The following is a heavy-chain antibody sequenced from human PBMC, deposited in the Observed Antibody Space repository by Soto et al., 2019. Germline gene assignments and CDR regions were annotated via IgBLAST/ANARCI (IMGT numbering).Heavy chain of an antibody. D-gene: IGHD1-26*01. J-gene: IGHJ4*02. CDR1: GYTFTSYG. CDR3: AKEILRGVGSDY. V-gene: IGHV1-18*01. Sequence: QVQLVQSGAEVKKPGASVKVSCKASGYTFTSYGISWVRQAPGQGLEWMGWISTYNGNTKYAQKLQGRVTMTTDTCTSTAYSELTWLRTDEQAVFLAAKEILRGVGSDYWGQGTPVTVSS. CDR2: ISTYNGNT.